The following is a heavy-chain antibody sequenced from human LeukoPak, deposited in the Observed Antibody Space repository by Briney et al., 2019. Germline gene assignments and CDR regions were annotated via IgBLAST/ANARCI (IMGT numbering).Heavy chain of an antibody. CDR1: GFSFSGYS. J-gene: IGHJ6*02. CDR3: ARSPERIGVPDYYYGMDV. CDR2: ISSSSSYI. D-gene: IGHD2-15*01. Sequence: GGSLRLSCAASGFSFSGYSMNWVRQAPGKGLEWVSSISSSSSYIYYADSVKGRFTISRDNAKNSLYLQMNSLRAEDTAVYYCARSPERIGVPDYYYGMDVWGQGTTVTVSS. V-gene: IGHV3-21*01.